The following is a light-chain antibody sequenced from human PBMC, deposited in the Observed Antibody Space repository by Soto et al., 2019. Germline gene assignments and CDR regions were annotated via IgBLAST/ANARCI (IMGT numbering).Light chain of an antibody. CDR3: QQYATSPWT. CDR2: GAS. J-gene: IGKJ1*01. V-gene: IGKV3-20*01. Sequence: EIVLTQSPGTLSLSPGERATLSCRASQSITANYVAWYHQKPGQAPRLLIYGASIRATGIPDMFSGSVSGTDFTLTISGLEPEEFAVYYWQQYATSPWTFGQGTKVEIK. CDR1: QSITANY.